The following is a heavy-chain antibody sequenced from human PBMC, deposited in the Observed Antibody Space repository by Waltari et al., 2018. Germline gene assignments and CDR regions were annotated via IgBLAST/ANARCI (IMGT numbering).Heavy chain of an antibody. CDR3: VHGDYHAFDV. D-gene: IGHD4-17*01. Sequence: EVQLVESGGGFVQPGRSLRLSCAASGFTFKDFVMLWVRQAPRKGRGWVAGVSWSSGIIAYADSVKGRFTSSRDNAKNSLYLQMNSLKSEDTALYYCVHGDYHAFDVWGQGTMVTVSS. J-gene: IGHJ3*01. CDR2: VSWSSGII. V-gene: IGHV3-9*01. CDR1: GFTFKDFV.